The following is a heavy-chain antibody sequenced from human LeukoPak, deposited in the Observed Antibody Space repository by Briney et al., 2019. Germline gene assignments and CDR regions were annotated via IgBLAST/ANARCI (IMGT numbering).Heavy chain of an antibody. V-gene: IGHV4-61*02. J-gene: IGHJ4*02. CDR2: IYTNGRT. CDR1: GGSISSGSYY. D-gene: IGHD4-17*01. Sequence: SETLSLTCTVSGGSISSGSYYWNWIRQPAGKGLEWIGRIYTNGRTNYTPSLKSRVTISADMSKNHLYLKLSSVTAADTAVYYCARRPYDYGAYYFDSWGQGTLVTVSS. CDR3: ARRPYDYGAYYFDS.